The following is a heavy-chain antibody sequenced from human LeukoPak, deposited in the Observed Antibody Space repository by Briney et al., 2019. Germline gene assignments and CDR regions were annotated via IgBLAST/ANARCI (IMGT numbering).Heavy chain of an antibody. J-gene: IGHJ6*02. V-gene: IGHV3-21*01. CDR2: ISSSSSYI. Sequence: SGGSLRLSCAASGFTFSSYSMNWVRQAPGKGLEWVSSISSSSSYIYYADSVKGRFTISRDNSKNTLYLQMNSLRAEDTAVYYCARDLYYYGSGSFGKYYYYGMDVWGQGTTVTVSS. CDR1: GFTFSSYS. CDR3: ARDLYYYGSGSFGKYYYYGMDV. D-gene: IGHD3-10*01.